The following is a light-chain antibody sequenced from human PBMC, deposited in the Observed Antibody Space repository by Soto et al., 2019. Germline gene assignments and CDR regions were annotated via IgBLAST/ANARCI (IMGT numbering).Light chain of an antibody. Sequence: EIVMTQSPTTLSVSPGESVTLSCRASLSVGSDLAWYQQIPGQAPRLLIYGASTRATGIPARFSGSGSATEFTLTISSLQSEDFAVYYCQQYNNWPPYTFGQGTKLEIK. CDR3: QQYNNWPPYT. J-gene: IGKJ2*01. V-gene: IGKV3-15*01. CDR2: GAS. CDR1: LSVGSD.